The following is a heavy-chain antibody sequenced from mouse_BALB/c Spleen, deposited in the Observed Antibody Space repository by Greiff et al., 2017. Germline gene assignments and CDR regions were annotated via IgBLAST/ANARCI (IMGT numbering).Heavy chain of an antibody. V-gene: IGHV7-3*02. Sequence: EVQLQQSGGGLVQPGGSLRLSCATSGFTFTDYYMSWVRQPPGKALEWLGFIRNKANGYTTEYSASVKGRFTISRDNSQSILYLQMNTLRAEDSATYYCARGNWDFFDYWGQGTTLTVSS. CDR3: ARGNWDFFDY. D-gene: IGHD4-1*01. CDR1: GFTFTDYY. J-gene: IGHJ2*01. CDR2: IRNKANGYTT.